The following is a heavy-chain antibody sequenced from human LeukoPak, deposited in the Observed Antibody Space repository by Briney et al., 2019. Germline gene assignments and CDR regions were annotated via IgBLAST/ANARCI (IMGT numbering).Heavy chain of an antibody. CDR3: TRMTAEHDY. D-gene: IGHD2-21*02. CDR2: INHSGYT. Sequence: SETLSPTCAVSGVSFNDYCWSWVRQTPGKGLEWIGEINHSGYTNDSPSLKSRVTLSIDTSRKQFSLNLRSVTVADTGIYYCTRMTAEHDYWGEGTLVTVSS. CDR1: GVSFNDYC. V-gene: IGHV4-34*01. J-gene: IGHJ4*02.